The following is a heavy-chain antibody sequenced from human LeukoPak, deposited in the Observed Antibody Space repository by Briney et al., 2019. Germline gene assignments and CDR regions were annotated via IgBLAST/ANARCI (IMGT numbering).Heavy chain of an antibody. CDR2: INRSGST. V-gene: IGHV4-34*01. CDR1: GGSFSGYY. J-gene: IGHJ6*03. D-gene: IGHD2-2*01. Sequence: SETLSLTCAVYGGSFSGYYWSWIRQPPGKGLEWIGEINRSGSTNYNPSLKSRVTISVDTSKNQFSLKLSSVTAADTAVYYCARSGYCSSTSCYLSRNYYYYMDVWGKGTTVTVSS. CDR3: ARSGYCSSTSCYLSRNYYYYMDV.